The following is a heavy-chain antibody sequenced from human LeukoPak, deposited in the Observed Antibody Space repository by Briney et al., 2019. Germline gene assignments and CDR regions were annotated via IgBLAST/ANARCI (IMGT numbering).Heavy chain of an antibody. CDR1: GFTFGNSG. Sequence: GESLRLSCAASGFTFGNSGLNWVRQAPGKGLEWVSTIGTGGDTYYADSVMGRFTISRDSSKNTLYLQMTSLRAEDTAVYYCAKKTLDIQPFDSWGQGTLVTVS. CDR2: IGTGGDT. V-gene: IGHV3-23*01. J-gene: IGHJ4*02. D-gene: IGHD2-21*01. CDR3: AKKTLDIQPFDS.